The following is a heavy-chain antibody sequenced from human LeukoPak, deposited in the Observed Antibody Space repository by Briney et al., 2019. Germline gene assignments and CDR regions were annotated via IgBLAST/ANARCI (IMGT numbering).Heavy chain of an antibody. Sequence: SETLSLTCTVSGDSISSSSYYWGWLRQPPGKGLEWIGSIYYSGSTYYNPSLKSRVTISVDTSKNQFSLKVRFVTAADTAVYYCARDTYYYDSSGYWADYWGQGTLVTVSS. CDR2: IYYSGST. CDR3: ARDTYYYDSSGYWADY. D-gene: IGHD3-22*01. J-gene: IGHJ4*02. CDR1: GDSISSSSYY. V-gene: IGHV4-39*07.